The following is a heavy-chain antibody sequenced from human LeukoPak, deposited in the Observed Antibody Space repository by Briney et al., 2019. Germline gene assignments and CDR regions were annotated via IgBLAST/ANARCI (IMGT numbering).Heavy chain of an antibody. CDR3: TRVDSRITILGGPLYGMDV. D-gene: IGHD3-3*01. CDR2: IRSKANNYAT. J-gene: IGHJ6*02. Sequence: QPGGSLKLFCAASGFTFCASAMHWARQASGEGLEGVGRIRSKANNYATAYAASVNGRFTISRDDSKNTAYLQMNSLKTEDTAVYYCTRVDSRITILGGPLYGMDVWGQGTTVTVSS. CDR1: GFTFCASA. V-gene: IGHV3-73*01.